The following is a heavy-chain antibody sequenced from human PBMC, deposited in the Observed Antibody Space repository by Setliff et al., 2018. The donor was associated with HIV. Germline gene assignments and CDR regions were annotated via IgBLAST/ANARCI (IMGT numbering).Heavy chain of an antibody. CDR2: IYYSGST. CDR3: ARLDCSSSSGFVDY. D-gene: IGHD2-2*01. V-gene: IGHV4-39*01. Sequence: PSETLSLTCTVSGASISSTLYYWAWIRQPPGKRLEWIGSIYYSGSTYYNPSLKRRLTMSVDTSKNQFPLKLNSVTAADTAVYYCARLDCSSSSGFVDYWGQGTLVTVSS. CDR1: GASISSTLYY. J-gene: IGHJ4*02.